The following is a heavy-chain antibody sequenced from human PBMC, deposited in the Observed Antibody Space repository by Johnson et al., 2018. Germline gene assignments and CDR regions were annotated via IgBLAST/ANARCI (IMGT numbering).Heavy chain of an antibody. J-gene: IGHJ5*01. CDR3: ARGRKKQVGGWFDS. CDR2: LSFDETIE. V-gene: IGHV3-30*03. D-gene: IGHD2-15*01. Sequence: QVQLVQSGGGAVQPGRSLRLSCVGSGFTFSNYGLHWVRQPPGKGLEWVAVLSFDETIEQYVDSVKGRFTISKDDSKDTLNLERTSLRPEDTAVYYCARGRKKQVGGWFDSWGQGTLVTVSS. CDR1: GFTFSNYG.